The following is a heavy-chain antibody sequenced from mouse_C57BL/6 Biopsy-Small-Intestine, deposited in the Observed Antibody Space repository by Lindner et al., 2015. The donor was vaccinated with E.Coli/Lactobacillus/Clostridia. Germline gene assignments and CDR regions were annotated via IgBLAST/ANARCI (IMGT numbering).Heavy chain of an antibody. CDR1: GYSFTDYN. V-gene: IGHV1-39*01. Sequence: VQLQESGPELVKPGASVKISCKASGYSFTDYNMNWVKQSNGKSLEWIGVINPNYGTTSYNQKFKGKATLTVDQSSSTAYMQLNSLTSEDSAVYFCARWGTTVVATEFDYWGQGTTLTVSS. D-gene: IGHD1-1*01. CDR3: ARWGTTVVATEFDY. CDR2: INPNYGTT. J-gene: IGHJ2*01.